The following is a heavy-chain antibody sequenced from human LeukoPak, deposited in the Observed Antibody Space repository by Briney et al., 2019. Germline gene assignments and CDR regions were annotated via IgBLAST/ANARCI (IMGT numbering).Heavy chain of an antibody. Sequence: PGGSLRLSCAGSEFMFSDYWMAWVRQAPGKGLECVANIKGDGSNKYYVDSVEGRFTISRDNAKNSLYLQMNSPRAEDTAVYYCAELGITMIGGVWGKGTTVTISS. V-gene: IGHV3-7*01. CDR1: EFMFSDYW. D-gene: IGHD3-10*02. CDR2: IKGDGSNK. J-gene: IGHJ6*04. CDR3: AELGITMIGGV.